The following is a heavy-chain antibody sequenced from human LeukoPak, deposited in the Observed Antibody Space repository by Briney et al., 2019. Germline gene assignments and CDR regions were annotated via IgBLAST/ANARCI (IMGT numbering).Heavy chain of an antibody. D-gene: IGHD2-2*02. CDR3: ARGRWTGYCSSTNCYSGLDP. Sequence: ASVKVSCKASGYTFTSYYMHWVRQAPGQGLEWMGIINPSGGSTSYAQKFQGRVTMTRDTSTSTVYMELSSLRSEDTAVYYCARGRWTGYCSSTNCYSGLDPWGQGTLVTVSS. V-gene: IGHV1-46*01. CDR2: INPSGGST. J-gene: IGHJ5*02. CDR1: GYTFTSYY.